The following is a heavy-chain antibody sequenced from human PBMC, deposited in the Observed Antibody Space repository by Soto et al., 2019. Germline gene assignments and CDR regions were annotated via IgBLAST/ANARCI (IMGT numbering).Heavy chain of an antibody. Sequence: GGSLTLSCAASGFTFKDYAMSWVRQAPGKGLEWVSGMSGRGDITYYGDSVKGRFTISRDSSKNTLYLQMNSLRVEDTAVYYCARFLIRDRHFDFWGQGTLVTVSS. J-gene: IGHJ4*02. CDR2: MSGRGDIT. CDR1: GFTFKDYA. D-gene: IGHD2-21*01. V-gene: IGHV3-23*01. CDR3: ARFLIRDRHFDF.